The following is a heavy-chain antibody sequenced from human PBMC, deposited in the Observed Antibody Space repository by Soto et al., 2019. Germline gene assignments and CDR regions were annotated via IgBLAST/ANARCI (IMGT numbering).Heavy chain of an antibody. J-gene: IGHJ4*02. CDR2: INHSGST. D-gene: IGHD6-19*01. CDR3: ARYIAVAGGFDY. CDR1: GGSFSGYY. Sequence: SETLSLTCAVYGGSFSGYYWSWIRQPPGKGLEWIGEINHSGSTNYNPSLKSRVTISVDTSKNQFSLKLSSVTAADTAVYYCARYIAVAGGFDYWGQGTLVTVSS. V-gene: IGHV4-34*01.